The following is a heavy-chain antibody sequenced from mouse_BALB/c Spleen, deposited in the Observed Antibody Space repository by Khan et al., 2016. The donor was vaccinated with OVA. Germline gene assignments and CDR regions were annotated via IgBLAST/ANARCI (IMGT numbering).Heavy chain of an antibody. CDR2: IDPFNGDT. Sequence: EVQLQESGPELLKPGASVKISCKASGYSFTSYYIHWVKQSHGRSLEWIGYIDPFNGDTTPHQKFKDKATLTVDNSTRTAYIHLTSLTSEDSAVYYCARHGIATWFAYWGQGTLVTVSA. D-gene: IGHD4-1*01. CDR1: GYSFTSYY. CDR3: ARHGIATWFAY. J-gene: IGHJ3*01. V-gene: IGHV1S135*01.